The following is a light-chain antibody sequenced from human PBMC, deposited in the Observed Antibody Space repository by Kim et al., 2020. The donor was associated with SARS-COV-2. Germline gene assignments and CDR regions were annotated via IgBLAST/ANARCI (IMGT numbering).Light chain of an antibody. V-gene: IGLV3-19*01. CDR1: SLRDYY. CDR2: GKN. Sequence: SSELTQDPAVSVALGQTVRITCQGDSLRDYYASWYQQRAGQAPVLVAYGKNNRPSGIPGRFSASNSRNTTSLTITGAQAEDEADYYCSSRDSSGDRLVFG. J-gene: IGLJ2*01. CDR3: SSRDSSGDRLV.